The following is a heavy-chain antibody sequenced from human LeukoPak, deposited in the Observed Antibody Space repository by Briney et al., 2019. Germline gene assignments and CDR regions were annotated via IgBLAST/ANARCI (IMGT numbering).Heavy chain of an antibody. CDR1: GITFSSYA. CDR3: AREHCISTSCSYIDY. V-gene: IGHV3-30-3*01. D-gene: IGHD2-2*01. CDR2: ISYDGSNE. J-gene: IGHJ4*02. Sequence: PGGSLRHSCAASGITFSSYAMHWGRQAPGKGLEWVAVISYDGSNEYHADSVKGRFTISRDNSKNTLYLQMNSLRAEDTAVYYCAREHCISTSCSYIDYSGQGSLVTVSS.